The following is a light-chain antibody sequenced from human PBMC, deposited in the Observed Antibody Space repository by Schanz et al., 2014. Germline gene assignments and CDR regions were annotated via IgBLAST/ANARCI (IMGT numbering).Light chain of an antibody. V-gene: IGLV2-8*01. CDR2: EVS. CDR3: TLYAGSNQVV. CDR1: SSDVGGYNY. J-gene: IGLJ2*01. Sequence: QSALTQPPSASGSPGQSVTISCTGTSSDVGGYNYVSWYQQHPGKAPKLMIYEVSKRPSGVPDRFSASRSGNTASLTVSGHKADDEAEYYCTLYAGSNQVVFGGGTKVTVL.